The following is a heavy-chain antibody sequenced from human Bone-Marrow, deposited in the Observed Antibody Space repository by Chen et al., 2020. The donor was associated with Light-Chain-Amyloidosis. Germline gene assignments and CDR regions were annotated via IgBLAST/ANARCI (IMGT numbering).Heavy chain of an antibody. CDR1: GYSFTSYG. CDR2: IYPGDSDT. V-gene: IGHV5-51*01. J-gene: IGHJ5*02. CDR3: ARHLGHYGERGWFDP. D-gene: IGHD4-17*01. Sequence: DVPLVQSEAVVKKPGESLKISCMVSGYSFTSYGIGCVGQMPGKGLEWMGIIYPGDSDTRYSPSFQGPVTISADNSISTAYLQWSSLKASDTAMYYCARHLGHYGERGWFDPWGQGTLVTVSS.